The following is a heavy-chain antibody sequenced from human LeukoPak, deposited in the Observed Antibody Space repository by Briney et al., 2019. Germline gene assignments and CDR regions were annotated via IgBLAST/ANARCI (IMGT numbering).Heavy chain of an antibody. Sequence: GGSLRLSCTASGFTFSTYGMHWVRQAPGKGLEWVAFIRYDGNNKYYADSVKGRFTISRDNSKNTLYLQMNSLRAEDMAVYYCANNPRYSSGWYFDYWGQGTLVTVSS. CDR3: ANNPRYSSGWYFDY. CDR1: GFTFSTYG. J-gene: IGHJ4*02. V-gene: IGHV3-30*02. CDR2: IRYDGNNK. D-gene: IGHD6-19*01.